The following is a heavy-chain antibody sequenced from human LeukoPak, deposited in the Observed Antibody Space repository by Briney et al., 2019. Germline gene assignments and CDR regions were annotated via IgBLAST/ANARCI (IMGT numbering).Heavy chain of an antibody. J-gene: IGHJ4*02. V-gene: IGHV1-58*01. D-gene: IGHD3-22*01. CDR3: AAGEYYYDSSGSDY. CDR2: IVVGSGNT. Sequence: GASVKVSCKASGFTFTSSAVQWVRQARGQRLEWIGWIVVGSGNTNYAQRFQERVTITRDMSTSTAYMELSSLRSEDTAVYYCAAGEYYYDSSGSDYRGQGTLVTVSS. CDR1: GFTFTSSA.